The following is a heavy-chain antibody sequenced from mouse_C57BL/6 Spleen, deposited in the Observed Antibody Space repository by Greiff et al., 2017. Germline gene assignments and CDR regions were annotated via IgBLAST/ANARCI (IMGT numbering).Heavy chain of an antibody. D-gene: IGHD1-1*01. CDR2: IDPSDSYT. V-gene: IGHV1-50*01. J-gene: IGHJ2*01. CDR3: ARFITTVGYYFDY. Sequence: VQLQQSGAELVKPGASVKLSCKASGYTFTSYWMQWVKQRPGQGLEWIGEIDPSDSYTNYNQKFKGKATLTVDTSSSTAYMQLSSLTSEDSAVYYCARFITTVGYYFDYWGQGTTLTVSS. CDR1: GYTFTSYW.